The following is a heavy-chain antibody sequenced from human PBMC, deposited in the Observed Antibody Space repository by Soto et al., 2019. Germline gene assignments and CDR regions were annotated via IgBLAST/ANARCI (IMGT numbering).Heavy chain of an antibody. J-gene: IGHJ4*02. Sequence: GGSLRLSCSASGFIFSESTIYWVRQVPGKGLEAISAVSTSGMSTYYADSVKDRFTISRDNSKNTLFLQMGSLRPEDTAIYYCVKQAHGLDGVAFDYWGKGNQLIV. CDR2: VSTSGMST. V-gene: IGHV3-64D*06. D-gene: IGHD2-15*01. CDR3: VKQAHGLDGVAFDY. CDR1: GFIFSEST.